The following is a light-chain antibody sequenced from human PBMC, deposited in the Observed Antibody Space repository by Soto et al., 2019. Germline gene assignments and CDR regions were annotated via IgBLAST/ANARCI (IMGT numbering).Light chain of an antibody. CDR2: DTS. Sequence: EIVLTQSPGTLPLSPGQRATLSCRASQSIGSDSLAWYQQKPGQAPRLLIYDTSTRATGIPDRFGGSESGTDFTLTISRLEPEDFAVYSCQQSGSTLWTFGQGTKVEIK. CDR3: QQSGSTLWT. CDR1: QSIGSDS. J-gene: IGKJ1*01. V-gene: IGKV3-20*01.